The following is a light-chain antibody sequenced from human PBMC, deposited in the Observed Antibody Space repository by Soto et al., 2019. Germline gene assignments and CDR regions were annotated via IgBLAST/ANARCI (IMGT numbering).Light chain of an antibody. V-gene: IGKV1-5*02. CDR1: QSISNW. CDR3: QQYNSYS. Sequence: TLPSSLGDRLTIICRASQSISNWLAWYQQKPGTAPKVLIYHASNLQSGVPSRFSGSGSGTEFTLTISSLQPDDFATYYCQQYNSYSFGQGTKVDIK. J-gene: IGKJ1*01. CDR2: HAS.